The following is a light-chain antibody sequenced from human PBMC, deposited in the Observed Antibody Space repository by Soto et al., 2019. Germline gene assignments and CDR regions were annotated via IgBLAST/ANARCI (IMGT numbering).Light chain of an antibody. CDR1: SSDIGGYNL. CDR3: YSFAGSATFV. Sequence: QSVLTQPASVSGSPGQSITISCTGSSSDIGGYNLVSWYQQHPGKAPKLMIYEASKRPSGVSDRFSGSRSGNTASLTISTLQPEDEADYSCYSFAGSATFVFGGGTKVTVL. CDR2: EAS. V-gene: IGLV2-23*02. J-gene: IGLJ2*01.